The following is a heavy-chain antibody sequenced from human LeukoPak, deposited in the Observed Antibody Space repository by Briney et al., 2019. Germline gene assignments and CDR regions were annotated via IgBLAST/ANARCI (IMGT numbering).Heavy chain of an antibody. J-gene: IGHJ4*02. CDR3: AGAGYSYGYPFDY. CDR1: GGSISSYY. D-gene: IGHD5-18*01. CDR2: IYYSGST. V-gene: IGHV4-59*01. Sequence: SETLSLTCTVSGGSISSYYWSWIRQPPGKGLAWIGYIYYSGSTNYNPSLKSRVTISVDTSKNQFSLKLSSVTAADTAVYYCAGAGYSYGYPFDYWGQGTLVTVSS.